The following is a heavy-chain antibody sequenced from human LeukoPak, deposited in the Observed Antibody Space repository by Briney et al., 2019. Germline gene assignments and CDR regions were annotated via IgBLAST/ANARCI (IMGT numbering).Heavy chain of an antibody. J-gene: IGHJ4*02. Sequence: SETLSLTCTVSGGSISSYYWSWIRQPAGKGLEWIGRIYTSGSTNYNPSLKSRVTMSVDTSKNQFSLKLSSVTAADTAVYYCARDRFDILTGYCHFDYWGQGTLVTVSS. CDR1: GGSISSYY. CDR3: ARDRFDILTGYCHFDY. D-gene: IGHD3-9*01. V-gene: IGHV4-4*07. CDR2: IYTSGST.